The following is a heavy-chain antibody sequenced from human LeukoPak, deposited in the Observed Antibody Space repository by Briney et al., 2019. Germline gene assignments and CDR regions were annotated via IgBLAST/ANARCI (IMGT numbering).Heavy chain of an antibody. Sequence: GRSLRPSCRASGFTFGDYAMSWVRQAPGKGLEWVGFIRSKAYGGTTEYAASVKGRFTISREDSKSIAYLQTNSLKTEDTAVYYCTRALCSSTSCYGYQYYFDYWGQGTLVTVSS. CDR2: IRSKAYGGTT. CDR1: GFTFGDYA. CDR3: TRALCSSTSCYGYQYYFDY. J-gene: IGHJ4*02. D-gene: IGHD2-2*01. V-gene: IGHV3-49*04.